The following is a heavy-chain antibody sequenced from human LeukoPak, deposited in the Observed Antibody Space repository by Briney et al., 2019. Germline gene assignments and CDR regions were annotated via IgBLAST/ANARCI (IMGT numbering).Heavy chain of an antibody. CDR2: ISWNSGSI. V-gene: IGHV3-9*01. Sequence: QPGRSLRLSCAASGFTFDDYAMHWVRQAPGKGLEWVSGISWNSGSIGYADSVKGRFTISRDNAKNSLYLQMNSLRAEDTAVYYCARVTTSRPHYYGSARPTYYYYYYMDVWGKGTTVTISS. D-gene: IGHD3-10*01. J-gene: IGHJ6*03. CDR3: ARVTTSRPHYYGSARPTYYYYYYMDV. CDR1: GFTFDDYA.